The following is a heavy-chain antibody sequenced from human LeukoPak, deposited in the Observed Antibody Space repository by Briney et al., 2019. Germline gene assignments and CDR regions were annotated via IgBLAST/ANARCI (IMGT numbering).Heavy chain of an antibody. CDR1: GGSFSGYC. CDR3: ASSGRTNWFDP. Sequence: PSETLSLTCAVYGGSFSGYCWTWIRQPPGKGLEWIGEINHSGSTNYNPSLKSRVTISIDTSKSQFSLKLSSVTAADTAVYYCASSGRTNWFDPWGQGTLVTVSS. D-gene: IGHD1-26*01. J-gene: IGHJ5*02. V-gene: IGHV4-34*01. CDR2: INHSGST.